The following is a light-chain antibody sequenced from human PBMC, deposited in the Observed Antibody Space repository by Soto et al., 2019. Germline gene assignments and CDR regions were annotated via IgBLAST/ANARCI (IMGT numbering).Light chain of an antibody. V-gene: IGLV2-11*01. CDR1: SSDVGNYNY. CDR3: CSYAGSYTYV. CDR2: DVS. J-gene: IGLJ1*01. Sequence: QSALTQPRSVSASPGQSVTISCTGTSSDVGNYNYVSWYQQHPGKAPKVLIYDVSKRPSGVPDRFSASKSGNTASLTISGLQAEDEADYYCCSYAGSYTYVFGTGTKLTVL.